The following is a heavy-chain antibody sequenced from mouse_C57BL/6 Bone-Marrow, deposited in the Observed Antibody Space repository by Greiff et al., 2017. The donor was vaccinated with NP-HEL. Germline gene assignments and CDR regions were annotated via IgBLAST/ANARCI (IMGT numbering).Heavy chain of an antibody. CDR2: IDPSDSYT. V-gene: IGHV1-59*01. Sequence: QVQLQQSGAELVRPGTSVKLSCKASGYTFTSYWMHWVKQRPGQGLEWIGVIDPSDSYTNYNQKFKGKATLTVDKSSSTAYMQLSSLTSEDSAVYYGARRDYGSSYVETWFAYWGQGTLVTVSA. J-gene: IGHJ3*01. D-gene: IGHD1-1*01. CDR1: GYTFTSYW. CDR3: ARRDYGSSYVETWFAY.